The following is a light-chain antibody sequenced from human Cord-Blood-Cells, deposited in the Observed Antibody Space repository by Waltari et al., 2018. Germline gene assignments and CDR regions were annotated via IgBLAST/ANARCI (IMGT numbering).Light chain of an antibody. CDR3: QVWDSSSDHV. CDR1: NIGSTS. Sequence: SYVLTQPPSVSVAPGKTARSTCGGNNIGSTSGTWYQQKPAQAPVLVVYDDSDRPSGIPERFSGSNSGNTATLTISRVEAGDEADYYCQVWDSSSDHVFGTGTKVTVL. CDR2: DDS. J-gene: IGLJ1*01. V-gene: IGLV3-21*03.